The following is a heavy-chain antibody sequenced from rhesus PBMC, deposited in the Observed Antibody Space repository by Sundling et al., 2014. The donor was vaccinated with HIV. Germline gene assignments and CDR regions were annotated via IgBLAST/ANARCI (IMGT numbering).Heavy chain of an antibody. J-gene: IGHJ1*01. CDR2: IFGSGVNT. Sequence: QVQLQESGPAVVKPSETLSLTCAVSGGSFISGHWWSWIRQSPGTGLEWIGGIFGSGVNTKYNPSLPSRVTISIDTSKKQFSLKLTSVTAADTAVYYCARHRGYCTSGSCYVMDCDVWGQGALVTVSS. CDR1: GGSFISGHW. CDR3: ARHRGYCTSGSCYVMDCDV. D-gene: IGHD2-2*01. V-gene: IGHV4-93*02.